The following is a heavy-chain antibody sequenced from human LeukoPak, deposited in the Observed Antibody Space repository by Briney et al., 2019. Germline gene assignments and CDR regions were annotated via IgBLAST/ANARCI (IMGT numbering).Heavy chain of an antibody. Sequence: SVKVSCKASGYTFTGYYMHWVQQAPGQGLEWMGWINPNSGGTNYAQKFQGRVTMTRDTSIGTAYMELSRLRFDDTAVYYCASGDYGDPPLNYWGQGTLVTVSS. D-gene: IGHD4-17*01. V-gene: IGHV1-2*02. J-gene: IGHJ4*02. CDR1: GYTFTGYY. CDR2: INPNSGGT. CDR3: ASGDYGDPPLNY.